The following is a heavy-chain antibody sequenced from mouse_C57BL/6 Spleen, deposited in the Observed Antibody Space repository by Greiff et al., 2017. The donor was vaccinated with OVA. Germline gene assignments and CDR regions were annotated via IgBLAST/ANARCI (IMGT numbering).Heavy chain of an antibody. Sequence: EVKLQESGPGLVKPSQSLSLTCSVTGYSITSGYYWNWIRQFPGNKLEWMGYISYDGSNNYNPSLKNRISITRDTSKNQFFLKLNSVTTEDTATYYCARGTHYDSYDAMDYWGQGTSVTVSS. D-gene: IGHD2-4*01. CDR1: GYSITSGYY. CDR3: ARGTHYDSYDAMDY. CDR2: ISYDGSN. V-gene: IGHV3-6*01. J-gene: IGHJ4*01.